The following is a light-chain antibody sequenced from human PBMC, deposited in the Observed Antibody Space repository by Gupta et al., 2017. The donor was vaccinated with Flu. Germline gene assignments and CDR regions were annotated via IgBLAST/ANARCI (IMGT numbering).Light chain of an antibody. CDR3: QQYGSSPQT. V-gene: IGKV3-20*01. J-gene: IGKJ1*01. Sequence: DIVLTQSPGTLSLSPGETATLSCRASQSINSNYLAWYHQKPGRAPRRLIYDASYGAAGIPDRFSSSGSGTDFALTISRREPEDFAVYYCQQYGSSPQTFGQGTKVEF. CDR1: QSINSNY. CDR2: DAS.